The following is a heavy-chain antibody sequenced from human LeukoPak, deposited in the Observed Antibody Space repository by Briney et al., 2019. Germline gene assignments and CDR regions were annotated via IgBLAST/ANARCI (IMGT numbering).Heavy chain of an antibody. V-gene: IGHV3-64*01. CDR2: ISSNGGST. Sequence: PGGSLRLSCAASGFTFSSYSMNWVRQAPGKGLEYVSAISSNGGSTYYANSVKGRFTISRDNSKNTLYLQMGSLRAEDMAVYYCARENYYYYYMDVWGKGTTVTISS. CDR3: ARENYYYYYMDV. J-gene: IGHJ6*03. CDR1: GFTFSSYS.